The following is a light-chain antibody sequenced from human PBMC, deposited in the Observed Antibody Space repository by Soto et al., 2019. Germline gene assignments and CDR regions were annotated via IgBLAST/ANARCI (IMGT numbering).Light chain of an antibody. J-gene: IGLJ1*01. CDR1: SSDVGGYNY. CDR2: DVS. V-gene: IGLV2-8*01. Sequence: QSVLTQPPSASGSPGQSVTISCTGTSSDVGGYNYVSWYQQHPGKAPKLMIYDVSKRPSGVPDRFSGSKSGNTASLTVSGLQAEDEADYYCSSYAGNCEIFGTGTKVTVL. CDR3: SSYAGNCEI.